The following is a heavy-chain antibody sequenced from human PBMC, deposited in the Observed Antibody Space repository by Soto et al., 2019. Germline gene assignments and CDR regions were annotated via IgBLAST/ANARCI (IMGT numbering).Heavy chain of an antibody. CDR1: GFTFSSYG. CDR2: IWYDGSNK. D-gene: IGHD3-3*01. J-gene: IGHJ5*02. Sequence: GGSLRLSCAASGFTFSSYGMHWVRQAPGKGLEWVAVIWYDGSNKYYADSVKGRFTISRDNSKNTLYLQMNSLRAEDTAVYYCAREDYDFWSGSLATRNWFDPWGQGTLVTVSS. CDR3: AREDYDFWSGSLATRNWFDP. V-gene: IGHV3-33*01.